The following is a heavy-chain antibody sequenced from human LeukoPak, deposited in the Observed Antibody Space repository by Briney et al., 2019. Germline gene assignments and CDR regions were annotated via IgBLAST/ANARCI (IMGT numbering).Heavy chain of an antibody. CDR2: ISSSSSTI. CDR1: GFTFSSYS. Sequence: SGGSLRLSCSTSGFTFSSYSMNWVRQAPGKGLEWVSYISSSSSTIYYADSVKGRFTISRDNAKNSLYLQMNSLRAEDTAVYYCARMTSSWYPKYFDYWGQGTLVTVSS. V-gene: IGHV3-48*01. J-gene: IGHJ4*02. CDR3: ARMTSSWYPKYFDY. D-gene: IGHD6-13*01.